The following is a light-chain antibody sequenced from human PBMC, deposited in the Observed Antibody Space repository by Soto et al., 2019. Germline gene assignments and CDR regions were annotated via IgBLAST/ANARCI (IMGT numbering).Light chain of an antibody. CDR1: QSVSSSY. CDR2: GAS. Sequence: EIVVTQSPATLSVSPGERATLSCRASQSVSSSYLAWYQQKPGQAPTLLIYGASSRATGVPARFSGSGSGTDFTLTISSLEPEDFAVYYCQQYGSSPITFGQGTKLDIK. V-gene: IGKV3-20*01. J-gene: IGKJ5*01. CDR3: QQYGSSPIT.